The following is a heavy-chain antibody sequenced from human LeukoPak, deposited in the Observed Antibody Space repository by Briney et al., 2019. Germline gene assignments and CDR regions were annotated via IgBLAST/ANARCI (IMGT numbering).Heavy chain of an antibody. D-gene: IGHD5-12*01. CDR3: ASQLIVATSPPHDY. V-gene: IGHV3-9*01. J-gene: IGHJ4*02. Sequence: GGSLSLSCAASGFTFDDYAMRWVRQAPGKGLEWVSGISWNSGSIGYSDSVKGRFTISRDNAKNSLYLQMNSLRAEDAAVYYCASQLIVATSPPHDYWGQGTLVTVSS. CDR1: GFTFDDYA. CDR2: ISWNSGSI.